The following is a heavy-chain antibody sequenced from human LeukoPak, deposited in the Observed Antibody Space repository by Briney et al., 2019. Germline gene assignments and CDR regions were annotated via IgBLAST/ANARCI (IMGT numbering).Heavy chain of an antibody. V-gene: IGHV3-23*01. J-gene: IGHJ3*01. Sequence: GGSLRLSCAASGFTFSSYGMHWVRQTPGKGLEWVPAISGSGRNTYYADSVKGRFTISRDNSRSTVDLQMNSLRVEDTGIYYCARDEIPSGTWGQGTMVIVSS. CDR1: GFTFSSYG. CDR3: ARDEIPSGT. CDR2: ISGSGRNT. D-gene: IGHD6-25*01.